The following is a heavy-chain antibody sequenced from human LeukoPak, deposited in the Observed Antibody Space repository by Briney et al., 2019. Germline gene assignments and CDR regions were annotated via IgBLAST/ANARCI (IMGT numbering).Heavy chain of an antibody. D-gene: IGHD2-15*01. V-gene: IGHV4-39*01. J-gene: IGHJ3*02. CDR2: IYYSGST. CDR1: GGSISSSSYY. CDR3: ARHGDVVVPDAFDI. Sequence: QPSETLSLTCTVSGGSISSSSYYWGWIRQPPGKGLEWIGSIYYSGSTYYNPSLKSRVTISVDTSKNQFSLKLSSVTAADTAVYYCARHGDVVVPDAFDIWGQGTMVTVSS.